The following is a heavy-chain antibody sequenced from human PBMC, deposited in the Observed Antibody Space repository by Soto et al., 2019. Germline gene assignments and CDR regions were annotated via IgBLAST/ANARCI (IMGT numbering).Heavy chain of an antibody. V-gene: IGHV1-18*01. CDR3: TRDGPPFDY. CDR1: GYTFTTYA. Sequence: QVQLVQSGAELKKPGASVKVSCKASGYTFTTYAISWVRQAPGQGLEWMGWISAYNGNTKYAQNLQGRVTMTTDTSTSTAYMELRILRSYDTAVYYCTRDGPPFDYWGQGTLVTVSS. CDR2: ISAYNGNT. J-gene: IGHJ4*02.